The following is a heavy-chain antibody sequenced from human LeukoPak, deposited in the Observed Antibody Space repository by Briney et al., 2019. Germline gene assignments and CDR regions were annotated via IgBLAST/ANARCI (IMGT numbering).Heavy chain of an antibody. Sequence: GGSLRLSCAASGFTFSSYAMHWVRQAPGKGLKWVAVISYDGSNKYYADSVKGRFTISRDNSKNTLYLQMNSLRAEDTAVYYCAREQYYFDYWGPGTLVTVSS. J-gene: IGHJ4*02. CDR2: ISYDGSNK. D-gene: IGHD6-19*01. V-gene: IGHV3-30*04. CDR1: GFTFSSYA. CDR3: AREQYYFDY.